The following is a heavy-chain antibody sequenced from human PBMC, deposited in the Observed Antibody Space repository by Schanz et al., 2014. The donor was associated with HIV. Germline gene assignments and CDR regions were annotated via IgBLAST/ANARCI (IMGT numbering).Heavy chain of an antibody. D-gene: IGHD3-3*01. Sequence: QVQLVQSGAEVKKPGSSVKVSCKASGGTLSSYAISWVRQAPGQGLEWMGGIIPIFGTTDYAQEFQGRVKITADESTTTVYMELSSLRSEDTAVYYCARGWTGYYTSFDYWGQGTLVTVSS. CDR3: ARGWTGYYTSFDY. J-gene: IGHJ4*02. CDR2: IIPIFGTT. V-gene: IGHV1-69*01. CDR1: GGTLSSYA.